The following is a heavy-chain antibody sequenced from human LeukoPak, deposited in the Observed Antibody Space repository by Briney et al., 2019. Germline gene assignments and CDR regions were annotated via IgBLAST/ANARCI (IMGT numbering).Heavy chain of an antibody. V-gene: IGHV1-8*03. Sequence: ASVKVSCKASGYTFTSYDINWVRQATGQGLKWMGWMNPNSGNTGYAQKFQGRVTITRNTSISTAYMELSSLRSEDTAVYYCARMCSGGSCYSEMYYWGQGTLVTVSS. CDR3: ARMCSGGSCYSEMYY. CDR1: GYTFTSYD. D-gene: IGHD2-15*01. CDR2: MNPNSGNT. J-gene: IGHJ4*02.